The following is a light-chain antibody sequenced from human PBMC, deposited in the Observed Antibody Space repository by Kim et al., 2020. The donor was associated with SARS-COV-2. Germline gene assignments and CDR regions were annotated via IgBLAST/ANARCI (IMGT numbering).Light chain of an antibody. CDR3: QQSFTFPIT. V-gene: IGKV1-39*01. CDR2: DAS. CDR1: QYINTY. Sequence: DIQMTQSPSSLSASVGDRVTITCRASQYINTYLSWYQQKTPAKAPKLLLFDASRLHGGAPSRFSGSGSGTDFTLTISSPQPEDFATYYCQQSFTFPITFGQGTRLEIK. J-gene: IGKJ5*01.